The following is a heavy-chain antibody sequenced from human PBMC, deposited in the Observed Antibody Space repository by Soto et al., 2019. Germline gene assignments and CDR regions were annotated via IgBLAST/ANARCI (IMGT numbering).Heavy chain of an antibody. Sequence: GGSLRLSCAASGFAFSSYAMSWVRQAPGKGLEWVSAISGSGGSTYYADSVKGRFTISRDNSKNTLYLQMNSLRAEDTAVYYCEKVSIVGATLYYFDYWGQGALVTVSS. CDR2: ISGSGGST. J-gene: IGHJ4*02. V-gene: IGHV3-23*01. CDR3: EKVSIVGATLYYFDY. D-gene: IGHD1-26*01. CDR1: GFAFSSYA.